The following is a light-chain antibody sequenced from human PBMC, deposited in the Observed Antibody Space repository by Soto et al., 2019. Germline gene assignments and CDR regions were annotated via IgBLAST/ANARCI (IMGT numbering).Light chain of an antibody. CDR1: SSDVGGYNY. J-gene: IGLJ2*01. CDR3: SSYTSSSTLVV. Sequence: QSARTQPASLSGSPGQSITISCTGTSSDVGGYNYVSWYQQHPGKAPKLMIYDVSNRPSGASNRFSGSKSGNTASLTISGLQAEDEADYYCSSYTSSSTLVVFGGGTKLTVL. V-gene: IGLV2-14*01. CDR2: DVS.